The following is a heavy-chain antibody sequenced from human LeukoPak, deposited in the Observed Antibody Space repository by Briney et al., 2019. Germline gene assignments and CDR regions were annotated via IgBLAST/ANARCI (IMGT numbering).Heavy chain of an antibody. CDR2: IYYSGST. J-gene: IGHJ3*02. CDR3: ARQGRMVYAGDHGAFDI. D-gene: IGHD2-8*01. CDR1: GGSISSNSYY. V-gene: IGHV4-39*07. Sequence: SETLSLTCTVSGGSISSNSYYWGWIRQPPGKELEWIGSIYYSGSTYYNPSLKSRVTISVDTSKNQFSLKLSSVTAADTAVYYCARQGRMVYAGDHGAFDIWGQGTMVTVSS.